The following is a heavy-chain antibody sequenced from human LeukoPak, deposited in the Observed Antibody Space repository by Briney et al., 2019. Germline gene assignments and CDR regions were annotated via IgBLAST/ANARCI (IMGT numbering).Heavy chain of an antibody. CDR3: ARDRSRITIFGVAQGRWFDP. V-gene: IGHV3-7*01. Sequence: GGSLRLSCVASGFTFSSYWMSWVRQAPGKGLEWVANIKQDGSEKYYVDSVKGRFTISRDNAKNSLYLQMNSLRAEDTAVYYCARDRSRITIFGVAQGRWFDPWGQGTLVTVSS. CDR2: IKQDGSEK. D-gene: IGHD3-3*01. J-gene: IGHJ5*02. CDR1: GFTFSSYW.